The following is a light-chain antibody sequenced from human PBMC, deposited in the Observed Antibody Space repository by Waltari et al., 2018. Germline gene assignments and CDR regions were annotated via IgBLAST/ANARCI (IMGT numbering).Light chain of an antibody. Sequence: DIVMTQSPDSLAVSLGERATINFRSSQSVLYSANSKNYLAWYQQKPGQTPKLLVYWASNRESGVPDRFSGSGSGTDFTLTISSLQAEDVAVYYCQQYYSTWTFGQGTKVEIK. CDR3: QQYYSTWT. V-gene: IGKV4-1*01. CDR2: WAS. J-gene: IGKJ1*01. CDR1: QSVLYSANSKNY.